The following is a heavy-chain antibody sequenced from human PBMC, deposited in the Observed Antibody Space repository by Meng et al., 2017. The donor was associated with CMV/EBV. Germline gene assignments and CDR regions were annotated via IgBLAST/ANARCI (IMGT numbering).Heavy chain of an antibody. J-gene: IGHJ4*02. Sequence: QAQLQQSGPGLVKPSQTLSPNCTFSGGFMSSGGYYWSWIRQYPGKGLEWIGYIYYSGSTYYNPSLKSRVTISVDTSKNQFSLKLSSVTAADTAVYYCASSGNWGQGTLVTVSS. CDR2: IYYSGST. CDR3: ASSGN. V-gene: IGHV4-31*03. D-gene: IGHD1-1*01. CDR1: GGFMSSGGYY.